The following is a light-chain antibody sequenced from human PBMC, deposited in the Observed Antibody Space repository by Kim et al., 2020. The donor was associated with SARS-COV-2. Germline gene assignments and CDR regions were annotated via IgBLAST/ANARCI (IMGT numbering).Light chain of an antibody. CDR1: SSNIGAGFA. J-gene: IGLJ2*01. V-gene: IGLV1-40*01. Sequence: QPVLTQPPSVSGAPGQRVTISCTGSSSNIGAGFAVHWYQQLPGAAPKLLIYNNDNRPSGVPDRFSGSRSGASASLTITGLQAEDEADYVCQSYDDSLSGSVFGGGTKLTVL. CDR3: QSYDDSLSGSV. CDR2: NND.